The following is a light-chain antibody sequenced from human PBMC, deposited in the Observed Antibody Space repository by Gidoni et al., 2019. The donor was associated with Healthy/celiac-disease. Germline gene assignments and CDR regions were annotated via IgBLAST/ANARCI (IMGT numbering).Light chain of an antibody. V-gene: IGKV3-20*01. CDR1: QSVSSSY. CDR2: VAS. Sequence: ELVLTQSPGTLSLSPGERATLSCRASQSVSSSYLAWYQQKPGQAPRLLIYVASSRATGIPDRFSGSGSGTDFTLTISRLEPEDFAVYTCQQYGSSRFTFGPGTKVDIK. CDR3: QQYGSSRFT. J-gene: IGKJ3*01.